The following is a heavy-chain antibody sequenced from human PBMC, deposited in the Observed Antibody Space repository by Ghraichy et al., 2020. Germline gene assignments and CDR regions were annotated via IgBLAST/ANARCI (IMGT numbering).Heavy chain of an antibody. CDR2: ISAYNGNT. V-gene: IGHV1-18*04. J-gene: IGHJ4*02. CDR3: ARDLRDDSSGYSSRDGRDY. Sequence: ASVKVSCKASGYTFTSYGISWVRQAPGQGLEWMGWISAYNGNTNYAQKLQGRVTMTTDTSTSTAYMELRSLRSDDTAVYYCARDLRDDSSGYSSRDGRDYWGQGTLVTVSS. D-gene: IGHD3-22*01. CDR1: GYTFTSYG.